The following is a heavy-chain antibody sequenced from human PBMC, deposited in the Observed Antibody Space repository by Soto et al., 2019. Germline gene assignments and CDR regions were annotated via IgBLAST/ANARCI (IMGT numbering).Heavy chain of an antibody. CDR1: GFTFSAYS. CDR3: AKDPYYDSRGYGY. J-gene: IGHJ4*02. CDR2: ISYDGSNK. D-gene: IGHD3-22*01. V-gene: IGHV3-30*18. Sequence: PGGSLRLSCSASGFTFSAYSMHWVRQAPGKGLEWVAVISYDGSNKYYADSVKGRFTISRDNSKNTLYLQMNSLRAEDTAVYYCAKDPYYDSRGYGYWGQGTLVTVSS.